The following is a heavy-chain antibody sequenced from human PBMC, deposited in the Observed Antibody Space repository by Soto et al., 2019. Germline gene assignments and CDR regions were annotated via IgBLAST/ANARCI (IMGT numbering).Heavy chain of an antibody. CDR3: ARAGYSSGHQFDY. CDR2: IYYSGST. V-gene: IGHV4-39*01. CDR1: GGSISSSHYF. D-gene: IGHD5-18*01. Sequence: QLQLQESGPGLVKPSETLSLTCTVSGGSISSSHYFWDWIRQPPGKGLEWIGSIYYSGSTYYNPSLKSRVTISVDTSNNQFSLRLSSVTATDTAVYYCARAGYSSGHQFDYWGQGTLATVSS. J-gene: IGHJ4*02.